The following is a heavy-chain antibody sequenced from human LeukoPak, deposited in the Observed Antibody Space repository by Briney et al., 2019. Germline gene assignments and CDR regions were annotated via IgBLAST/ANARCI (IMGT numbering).Heavy chain of an antibody. CDR2: INHSGST. D-gene: IGHD2-15*01. V-gene: IGHV4-34*01. CDR3: ARFKWGCSGGTCYNFDY. Sequence: PSETLSFTCAVYGGSFSGYYWSWIRQPPGKGLEWIGEINHSGSTNYNPSLKSRVTISVDTSKNQFSLNLSSVTAADTAVYYCARFKWGCSGGTCYNFDYWGQGTLVTVSS. J-gene: IGHJ4*02. CDR1: GGSFSGYY.